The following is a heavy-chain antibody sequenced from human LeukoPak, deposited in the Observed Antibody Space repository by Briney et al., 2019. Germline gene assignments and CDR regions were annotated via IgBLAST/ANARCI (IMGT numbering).Heavy chain of an antibody. D-gene: IGHD6-19*01. CDR2: ISSSSSYI. CDR1: GFTFSSYS. CDR3: AKTGFDSSGHDAFGI. Sequence: PGGSLRLSCAASGFTFSSYSMNWVRQAPGKGLEWVSSISSSSSYIYYADSVKGRFTISRDNAKNSLYLQMNSLRAEDTAVYYCAKTGFDSSGHDAFGIWGQGTMVTVSS. J-gene: IGHJ3*02. V-gene: IGHV3-21*01.